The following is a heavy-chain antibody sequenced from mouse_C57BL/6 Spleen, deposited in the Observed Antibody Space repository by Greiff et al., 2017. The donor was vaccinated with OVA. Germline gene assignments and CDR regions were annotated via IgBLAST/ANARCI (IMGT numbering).Heavy chain of an antibody. Sequence: VQLQQPGTELVKPGASVKLSCKASGYTFTSYWMHWVKQRPGQGLEWIGNIIPSNGGTNYNEKFKGKATLTVDTSSSTAYMQLSRLTSEDSAVYYCADGYRDYAMDYWGQGTLVTVSA. CDR3: ADGYRDYAMDY. D-gene: IGHD2-3*01. V-gene: IGHV1-53*01. J-gene: IGHJ4*01. CDR2: IIPSNGGT. CDR1: GYTFTSYW.